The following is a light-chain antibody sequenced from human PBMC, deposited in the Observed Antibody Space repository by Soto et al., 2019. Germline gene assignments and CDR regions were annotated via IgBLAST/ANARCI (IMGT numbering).Light chain of an antibody. CDR1: QGISTY. V-gene: IGKV1-27*01. CDR3: QKYNRAPQT. CDR2: EAS. J-gene: IGKJ4*01. Sequence: DIQMTQSPSSLSASVGDRVTITCRASQGISTYLAWYQQRPGRVPKLLIYEASTLQSGVPSRFSGSGSGTDFTLTISSLQPEDVATYYCQKYNRAPQTFGGGTKVEIK.